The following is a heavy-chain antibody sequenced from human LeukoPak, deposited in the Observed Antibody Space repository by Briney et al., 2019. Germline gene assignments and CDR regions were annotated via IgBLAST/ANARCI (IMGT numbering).Heavy chain of an antibody. D-gene: IGHD3-9*01. J-gene: IGHJ5*02. CDR3: LIEIYDTPTWFDP. V-gene: IGHV4-39*01. CDR2: IYYSGST. Sequence: PSETLSLTCTVSGGSISSSSYYWGWIRQPPGKGLEWIGSIYYSGSTYYNPSLKSRVTISVDTSKNQFSLKLSSVTAADTAVYYCLIEIYDTPTWFDPWGQGTLVTVSS. CDR1: GGSISSSSYY.